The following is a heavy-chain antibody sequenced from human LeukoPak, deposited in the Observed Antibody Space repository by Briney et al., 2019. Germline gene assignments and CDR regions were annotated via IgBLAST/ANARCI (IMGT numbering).Heavy chain of an antibody. J-gene: IGHJ4*02. CDR3: ARAPYTTSWYS. Sequence: ASVKVSCKSSGYTFTGYYMHWVRQAPGQGLEWMGWINPNSGGTNYAQKFQGRVTMTRDTSISTAYMELSRLRSDDTAVYYCARAPYTTSWYSWGQGRLLSVSS. D-gene: IGHD6-13*01. V-gene: IGHV1-2*02. CDR1: GYTFTGYY. CDR2: INPNSGGT.